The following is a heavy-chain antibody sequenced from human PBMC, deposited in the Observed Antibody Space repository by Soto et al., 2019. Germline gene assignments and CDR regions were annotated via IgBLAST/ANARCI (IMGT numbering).Heavy chain of an antibody. Sequence: SETLSLTCTVSGGSISSYYWSWIRQPPGKGLEWIGYIYYSGSTNYNPSLKSRVAISVDTSKNQFSLKLSSVTAADTAMYYCARSGPVDTARVTPRKNYYYGMDVWGQGTTVTVSS. J-gene: IGHJ6*02. CDR2: IYYSGST. CDR3: ARSGPVDTARVTPRKNYYYGMDV. CDR1: GGSISSYY. D-gene: IGHD5-18*01. V-gene: IGHV4-59*08.